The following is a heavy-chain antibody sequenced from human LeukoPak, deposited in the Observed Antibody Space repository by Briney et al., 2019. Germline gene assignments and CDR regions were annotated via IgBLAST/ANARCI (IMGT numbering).Heavy chain of an antibody. J-gene: IGHJ4*02. V-gene: IGHV1-69*13. CDR1: GGTFSSYA. CDR2: IIPIFGTA. D-gene: IGHD3-10*01. CDR3: AREARGYGTGSYIDY. Sequence: GASVKVSCKASGGTFSSYAISWVRQAPGQGLEWMGGIIPIFGTANYAQEFQGRVTITADESTSTAYMELSSLRSEDTAVYYCAREARGYGTGSYIDYWGQGTLVTVSS.